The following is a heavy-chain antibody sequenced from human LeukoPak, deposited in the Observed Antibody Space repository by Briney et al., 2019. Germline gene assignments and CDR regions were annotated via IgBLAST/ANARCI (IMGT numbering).Heavy chain of an antibody. V-gene: IGHV3-23*01. Sequence: QPGGSLRLSCAASGFTFSTYAMSWVRQAPGKGLEWVSTISGSGGSTYYADSVKGRFTISRDNSKNTLYLQMSSLRAEDLAVYYCAKCSLADYGDYGSPGAYYFAYWGQGTLVTVSS. CDR1: GFTFSTYA. CDR3: AKCSLADYGDYGSPGAYYFAY. J-gene: IGHJ4*02. D-gene: IGHD4-17*01. CDR2: ISGSGGST.